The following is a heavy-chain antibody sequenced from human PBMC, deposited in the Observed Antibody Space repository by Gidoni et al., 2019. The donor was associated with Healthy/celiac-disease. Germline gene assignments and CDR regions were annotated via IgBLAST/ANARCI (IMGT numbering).Heavy chain of an antibody. Sequence: QVQLQQWGAGLLKPSETLSLTCAVYGGSFSGYYWSWIRQPPGKGLEWLGEINHSGNTNYNPSLKSRVTISVDTSKNQFSLKLSSVTAADTAVYYCARRSRITIFGVVITDYYGMDVWGQGTTVTVSS. CDR2: INHSGNT. D-gene: IGHD3-3*01. V-gene: IGHV4-34*01. CDR3: ARRSRITIFGVVITDYYGMDV. J-gene: IGHJ6*02. CDR1: GGSFSGYY.